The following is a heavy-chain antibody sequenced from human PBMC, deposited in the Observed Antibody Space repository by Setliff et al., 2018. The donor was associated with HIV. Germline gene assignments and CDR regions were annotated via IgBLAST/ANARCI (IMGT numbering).Heavy chain of an antibody. J-gene: IGHJ4*02. Sequence: SETLSLTCSVYGTSFSDHYWSWVRQTPGKGLEWIGEMNQSGTTNYNPSLKSRVTMSIDTSERQFSLKLTSVTAADAAVYYCVRWYYCVSGACHRADYWGQGTMVTVSS. CDR1: GTSFSDHY. CDR3: VRWYYCVSGACHRADY. CDR2: MNQSGTT. V-gene: IGHV4-34*01. D-gene: IGHD2-21*02.